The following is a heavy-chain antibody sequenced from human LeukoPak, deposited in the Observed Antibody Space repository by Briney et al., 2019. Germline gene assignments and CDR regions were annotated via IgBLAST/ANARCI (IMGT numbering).Heavy chain of an antibody. Sequence: KSSETLSLTCAVYGGSFSGYYWSWIRQPPGKGLEWIGEINHSGSSNYNPSLKSRVTISVDTSKNQFSLKLSSVTAADTAVYYCARAVVGATTNWFDPWGQGTLVTVSS. CDR3: ARAVVGATTNWFDP. V-gene: IGHV4-34*01. CDR1: GGSFSGYY. J-gene: IGHJ5*02. CDR2: INHSGSS. D-gene: IGHD1-26*01.